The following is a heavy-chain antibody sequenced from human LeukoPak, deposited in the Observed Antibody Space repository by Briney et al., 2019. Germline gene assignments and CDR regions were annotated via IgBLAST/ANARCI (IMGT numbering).Heavy chain of an antibody. Sequence: AASVRVSCKASGYTFTFYYIHWVRQAPGQGLEWMGWINPNSGGTNYAQKFQGRVTMTRDTSISTAYMELSRLRSDDTAVYYCAREAYDILTEGGNWFDPWGQGTLVTVSS. CDR3: AREAYDILTEGGNWFDP. CDR2: INPNSGGT. V-gene: IGHV1-2*02. D-gene: IGHD3-9*01. J-gene: IGHJ5*02. CDR1: GYTFTFYY.